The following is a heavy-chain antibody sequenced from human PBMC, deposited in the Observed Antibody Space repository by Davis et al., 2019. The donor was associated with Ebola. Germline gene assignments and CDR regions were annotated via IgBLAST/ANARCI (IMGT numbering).Heavy chain of an antibody. CDR3: ARGLGVGAGGWFDP. CDR1: GGSISSSNW. J-gene: IGHJ5*02. CDR2: IYHSGST. D-gene: IGHD1-26*01. V-gene: IGHV4-4*02. Sequence: PLETLSLTCAVSGGSISSSNWWSWVRQPPGKGLEWIGEIYHSGSTNYNPSLKSRVTISVDTSKNQFSLKLSSVTAADTAVYYCARGLGVGAGGWFDPWGQGTLVTVSS.